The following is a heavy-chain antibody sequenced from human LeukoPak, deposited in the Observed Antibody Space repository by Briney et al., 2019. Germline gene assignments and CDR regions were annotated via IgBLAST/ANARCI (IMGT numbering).Heavy chain of an antibody. CDR2: IKQDGSEK. CDR1: GFTFSSYW. Sequence: GGSLRLSCAASGFTFSSYWMSWVRQAPGKGLEWVANIKQDGSEKYYVDSVEGRFTISRDNAKNSLYLQMNSLRAEDTAVYYCARDLVVDTAPYYYYGMDVWGQGTTVTVSS. J-gene: IGHJ6*02. D-gene: IGHD5-18*01. V-gene: IGHV3-7*03. CDR3: ARDLVVDTAPYYYYGMDV.